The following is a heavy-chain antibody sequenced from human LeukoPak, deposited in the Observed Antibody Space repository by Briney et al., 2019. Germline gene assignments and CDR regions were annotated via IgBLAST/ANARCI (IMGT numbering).Heavy chain of an antibody. J-gene: IGHJ5*02. D-gene: IGHD2-2*01. CDR1: GGSISSYY. Sequence: SQTLSLTCTVSGGSISSYYWSWIRQPPGKGLEWIGYIYYSGSTNYNPSLKSRVTISVDTSKNQFSLKLNSVTAADTAVYYCARTTEDCSSTSCYQYWFDPWGQGTLVTVSS. CDR3: ARTTEDCSSTSCYQYWFDP. CDR2: IYYSGST. V-gene: IGHV4-59*01.